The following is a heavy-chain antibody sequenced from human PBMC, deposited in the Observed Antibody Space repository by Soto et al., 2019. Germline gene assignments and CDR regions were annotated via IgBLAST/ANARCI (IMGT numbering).Heavy chain of an antibody. V-gene: IGHV1-69*13. J-gene: IGHJ4*02. CDR3: ARAIVGATGFTYYFDY. D-gene: IGHD1-26*01. Sequence: SVKVSCKASGGTFSSYAISWVRQAPGQGLEWMGGIIPIFGTANYAQKFQGRVTITADESTSTAYMELSSLRSEDTAVYYCARAIVGATGFTYYFDYWGQGTLVTVS. CDR2: IIPIFGTA. CDR1: GGTFSSYA.